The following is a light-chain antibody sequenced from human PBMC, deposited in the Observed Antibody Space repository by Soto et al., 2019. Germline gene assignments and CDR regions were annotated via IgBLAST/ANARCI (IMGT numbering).Light chain of an antibody. CDR2: GAS. V-gene: IGKV3-15*01. J-gene: IGKJ1*01. CDR1: QSLSTN. Sequence: EIVVTQSPATLYLSPGERATLSCRATQSLSTNLAWYQQKPGQPPRLLIYGASTRATDIPARFSGSGSGKAFTLTISSLRSEDFAVYFFQQYNNWPRTFGQGTKVEIK. CDR3: QQYNNWPRT.